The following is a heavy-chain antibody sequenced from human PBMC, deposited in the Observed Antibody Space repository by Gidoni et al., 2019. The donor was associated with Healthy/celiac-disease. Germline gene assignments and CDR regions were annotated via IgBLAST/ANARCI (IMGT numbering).Heavy chain of an antibody. V-gene: IGHV4-61*02. CDR3: ARERGVGATSYYYYGMDV. CDR1: GRSISSVSYY. J-gene: IGHJ6*02. Sequence: QVQLQESGTGLAKPSQTLSLTCTVPGRSISSVSYYWGWIRQPAGKGLEWIGRIYTSGSTNYNPSLKSRVTISVDTSKNQFSLKLSSVTAADTAVYYCARERGVGATSYYYYGMDVWGQGTTVTVSS. D-gene: IGHD1-26*01. CDR2: IYTSGST.